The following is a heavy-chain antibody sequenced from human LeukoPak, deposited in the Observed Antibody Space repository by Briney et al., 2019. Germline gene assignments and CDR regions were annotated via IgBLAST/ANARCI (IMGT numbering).Heavy chain of an antibody. D-gene: IGHD6-13*01. CDR3: TRKVPGYTYDY. Sequence: ASVKVSCKASGYSFTSYYIHWVRQAPGQGLEWMGMINPSGGSTIYAQKFQGRVTMTRDTSTSTVYMELSSLRSEDIAVYYCTRKVPGYTYDYWGQGTLATVSS. V-gene: IGHV1-46*01. J-gene: IGHJ4*02. CDR2: INPSGGST. CDR1: GYSFTSYY.